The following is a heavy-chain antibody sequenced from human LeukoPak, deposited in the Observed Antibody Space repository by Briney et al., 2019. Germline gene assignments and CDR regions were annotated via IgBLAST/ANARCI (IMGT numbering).Heavy chain of an antibody. Sequence: GGSLRLSCAASGFTFSSYWMSWVRQAPGKGLEWVANIRQDGSEKYYVDPVKGRFTISRDNAKNSLFLQMNSLRAEDTAVYYCARRRCTSSSCFFDYWGQGTLVTVSS. CDR1: GFTFSSYW. CDR2: IRQDGSEK. J-gene: IGHJ4*02. D-gene: IGHD2-2*01. CDR3: ARRRCTSSSCFFDY. V-gene: IGHV3-7*01.